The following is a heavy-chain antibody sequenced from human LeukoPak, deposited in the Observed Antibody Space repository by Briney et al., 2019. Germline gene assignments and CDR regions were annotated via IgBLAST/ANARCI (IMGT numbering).Heavy chain of an antibody. J-gene: IGHJ3*02. CDR2: INPNSGGT. Sequence: VASVKVSCKASGYTFIGYYMHWVRQAPGQGLEWMGWINPNSGGTKYAQKFQGRVTMTRDTSISTAYMELSRLRSDDTAVYYCARDQTIFGVVIIDHDAFDIWGQGTMVTVSS. CDR1: GYTFIGYY. V-gene: IGHV1-2*02. D-gene: IGHD3-3*01. CDR3: ARDQTIFGVVIIDHDAFDI.